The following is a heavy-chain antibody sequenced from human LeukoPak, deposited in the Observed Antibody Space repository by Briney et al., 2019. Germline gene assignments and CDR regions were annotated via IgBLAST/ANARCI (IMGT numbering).Heavy chain of an antibody. CDR2: ISYDGSNK. CDR1: GFTFGDYA. Sequence: GGSLRLSCTASGFTFGDYAMSWVRQAPGKGLEWVAVISYDGSNKYYADSVKGRFTISRDNSKNTLYLQMNSLRAEDTAVYYCAKDLNRYYDFWSGPKSYYYGMDVWGQGTTVTVSS. J-gene: IGHJ6*02. D-gene: IGHD3-3*01. CDR3: AKDLNRYYDFWSGPKSYYYGMDV. V-gene: IGHV3-30*04.